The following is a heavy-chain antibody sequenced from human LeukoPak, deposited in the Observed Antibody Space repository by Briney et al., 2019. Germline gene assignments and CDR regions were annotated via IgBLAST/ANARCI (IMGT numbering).Heavy chain of an antibody. J-gene: IGHJ4*02. CDR2: IYSGGST. CDR1: GFTVSSNY. D-gene: IGHD4-17*01. Sequence: GGSLRLSCAASGFTVSSNYMSWVRQAPGKGLEWVSVIYSGGSTYYADSVKGRFTISRDNSKNTLCLQMNSLRAEDTAVYYCARESDYGDYADWGQGTLVTVSS. V-gene: IGHV3-53*01. CDR3: ARESDYGDYAD.